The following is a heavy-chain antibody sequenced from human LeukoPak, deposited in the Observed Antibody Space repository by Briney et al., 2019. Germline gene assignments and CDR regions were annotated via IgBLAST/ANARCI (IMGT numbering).Heavy chain of an antibody. D-gene: IGHD2-15*01. CDR2: IYTSGNT. Sequence: GGSLRLSCAASEFTVGSNYMSWVRQAPGKGLEWVSVIYTSGNTYSADSVKGRFTISRDNSKNTLYLQMNSLRFEDTAVYFCARVGIVVTPGVNAFDIWGQGTMVTVSS. V-gene: IGHV3-66*03. J-gene: IGHJ3*02. CDR3: ARVGIVVTPGVNAFDI. CDR1: EFTVGSNY.